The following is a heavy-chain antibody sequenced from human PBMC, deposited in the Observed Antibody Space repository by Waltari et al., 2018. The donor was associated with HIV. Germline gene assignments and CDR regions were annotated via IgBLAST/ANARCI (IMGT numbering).Heavy chain of an antibody. Sequence: EVQLVESGGGLVQPGGSLRLSCAASGFTFSSYWMSWVRQAPGKGLEWVANIKQDGSEIDDGDSVKGRFTISRDNAKNALYLQMNSLRAEDTAVYFCARRGGRSSPLGYWGQGTLVTVSS. V-gene: IGHV3-7*01. CDR2: IKQDGSEI. J-gene: IGHJ4*02. D-gene: IGHD6-13*01. CDR3: ARRGGRSSPLGY. CDR1: GFTFSSYW.